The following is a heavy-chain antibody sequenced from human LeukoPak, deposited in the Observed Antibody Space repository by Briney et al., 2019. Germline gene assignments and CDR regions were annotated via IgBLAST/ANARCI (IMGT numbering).Heavy chain of an antibody. CDR2: ISSSGSTT. D-gene: IGHD1-26*01. Sequence: GGSLRLSCAASGFTFSSYEMNWVRQAPGKGLEWVSYISSSGSTTYYADSVKGRFTISRDNAKNSLYLQMNSLRAEDTAVYYCARGIRGRQFVDYWGQGTLVTVSS. J-gene: IGHJ4*02. V-gene: IGHV3-48*03. CDR3: ARGIRGRQFVDY. CDR1: GFTFSSYE.